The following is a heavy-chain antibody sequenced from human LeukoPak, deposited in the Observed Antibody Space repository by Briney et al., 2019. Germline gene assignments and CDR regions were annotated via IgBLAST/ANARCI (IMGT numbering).Heavy chain of an antibody. Sequence: PSETLSLTCTVSGGSISSFWKIWSRQPPGKGLEWIGYIYHSGSTKYNPSLKSRVTTSVDTSKNQFSLKLSSVTAADTAVYYCARDGYSGNDGLWGQGTLVTVSS. CDR1: GGSISSFW. D-gene: IGHD5-12*01. CDR3: ARDGYSGNDGL. V-gene: IGHV4-59*01. J-gene: IGHJ4*02. CDR2: IYHSGST.